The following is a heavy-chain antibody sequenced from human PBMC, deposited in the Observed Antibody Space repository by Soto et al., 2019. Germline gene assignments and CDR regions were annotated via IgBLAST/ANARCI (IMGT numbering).Heavy chain of an antibody. Sequence: SETLSLTGTVSVGSITSSYWSWMRRPPGKGLEWIAYIYDTGISGYTPSTSYNPSLKSRVTMSVDTSKSQFSLKLTSVTAADTAVYYCARGEDAFFYYGLDVWGQGITVTVSS. CDR2: IYDTGISGYTPST. J-gene: IGHJ6*02. CDR1: VGSITSSY. CDR3: ARGEDAFFYYGLDV. V-gene: IGHV4-59*01.